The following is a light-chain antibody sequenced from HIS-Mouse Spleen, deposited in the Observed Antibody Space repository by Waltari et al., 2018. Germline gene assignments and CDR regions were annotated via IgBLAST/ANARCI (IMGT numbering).Light chain of an antibody. J-gene: IGLJ1*01. CDR2: EVS. Sequence: QSALTQPPSASGSPGQSVTISCTGTSSDVGGYNYVSWYQHHPGKAPKLMIYEVSKRPSGVPDRFSGSKSGNTASLTVSGRQAEDEADYYCSSYAGSNNYVFGTGTKVTVL. CDR3: SSYAGSNNYV. CDR1: SSDVGGYNY. V-gene: IGLV2-8*01.